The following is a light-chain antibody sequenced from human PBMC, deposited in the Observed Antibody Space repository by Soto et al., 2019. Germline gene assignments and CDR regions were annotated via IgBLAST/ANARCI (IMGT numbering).Light chain of an antibody. V-gene: IGLV2-23*02. Sequence: QSVLTQPASVSGSPGQSITISCTGTSSDVGSYNLVSWYQQHPGKAPKLMIYEVNKRPSGVSNRFSGSKSGNTASLTISGLQAEDEAEYYCCSYAGSSANWVFGGGTKLTVL. CDR1: SSDVGSYNL. J-gene: IGLJ3*02. CDR3: CSYAGSSANWV. CDR2: EVN.